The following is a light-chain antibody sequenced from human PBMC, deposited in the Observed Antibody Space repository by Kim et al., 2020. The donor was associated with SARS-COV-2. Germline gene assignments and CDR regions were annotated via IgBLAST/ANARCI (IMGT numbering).Light chain of an antibody. Sequence: QSVTISCTGTSSDVGGYNFVSWHQQHPGKATKLIIYDVKKRPAGVPNRFSGSKSGNAASLTVSGLQAEDEADYYCSSYAGTNNFYVFGTGTKVTVL. CDR3: SSYAGTNNFYV. J-gene: IGLJ1*01. V-gene: IGLV2-8*01. CDR1: SSDVGGYNF. CDR2: DVK.